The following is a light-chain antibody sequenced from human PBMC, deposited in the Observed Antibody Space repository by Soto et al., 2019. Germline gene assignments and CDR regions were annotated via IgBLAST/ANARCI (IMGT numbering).Light chain of an antibody. CDR1: HSVSRTY. V-gene: IGKV3-20*01. J-gene: IGKJ5*01. CDR3: QQFDDSVT. CDR2: GAS. Sequence: EIVLTQSPGTLSLSPGERATLSCRASHSVSRTYLAWYQQKPGQAPRLLIYGASDRATGTPDRFSGSGSGTDFTLTISRLGPEDSAVYYCQQFDDSVTFGQGTRLEI.